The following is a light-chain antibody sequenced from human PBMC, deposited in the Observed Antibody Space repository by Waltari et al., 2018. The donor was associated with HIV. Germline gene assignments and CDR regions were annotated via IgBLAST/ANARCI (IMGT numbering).Light chain of an antibody. Sequence: QSALTPPASVSGSPGQSITISCTGTSSAVGGYNYVPWYQQHPGKAPKLMIYEVSNRPSGVSNRFSGSKSGNTASLTISGLQAEDEADYYCSSYTSSSTVVFGGGTKLTVL. V-gene: IGLV2-14*01. CDR3: SSYTSSSTVV. CDR1: SSAVGGYNY. J-gene: IGLJ2*01. CDR2: EVS.